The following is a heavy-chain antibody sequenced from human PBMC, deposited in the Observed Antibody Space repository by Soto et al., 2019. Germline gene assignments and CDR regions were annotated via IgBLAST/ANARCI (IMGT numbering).Heavy chain of an antibody. D-gene: IGHD6-13*01. J-gene: IGHJ3*01. Sequence: GVSVKVSWAPSRLGFASCGSCWVRQEHGQGLEWMGWISAYNGNTNYAQKLQGRVTMTTGTSTSTAYMELRSLRSDDTAVYYCARGKQLARLDAFDFWGQGTMVTVSS. V-gene: IGHV1-18*04. CDR3: ARGKQLARLDAFDF. CDR1: RLGFASCG. CDR2: ISAYNGNT.